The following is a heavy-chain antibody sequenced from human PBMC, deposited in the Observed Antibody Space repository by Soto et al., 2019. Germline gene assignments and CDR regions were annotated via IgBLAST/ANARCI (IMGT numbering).Heavy chain of an antibody. J-gene: IGHJ4*02. V-gene: IGHV4-39*01. CDR1: GGSISSSSYY. D-gene: IGHD3-22*01. Sequence: QLLESGPGLVKPSETLSLTCTVSGGSISSSSYYWGWIRQPPGQGLEWIGSIYYSGSTYYNPSLKSRVTISVDTSKNQFSLKLSSVTAADTAVYYCARHKGDYYDSSGSLPDYWGQGTLVTVSS. CDR2: IYYSGST. CDR3: ARHKGDYYDSSGSLPDY.